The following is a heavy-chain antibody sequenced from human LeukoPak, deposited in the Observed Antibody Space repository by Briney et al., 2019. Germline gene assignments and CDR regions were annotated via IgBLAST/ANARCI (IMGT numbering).Heavy chain of an antibody. CDR2: INPNSGGT. V-gene: IGHV1-2*02. CDR1: GYTFTAYY. CDR3: ARGTSEWELWFDP. D-gene: IGHD1-26*01. Sequence: GASVKVSCKASGYTFTAYYMHWVRQAPGQGLEWMGWINPNSGGTNYAQKFQGRVTMTRDTSISTAYMELSSLRSEDTAVYYCARGTSEWELWFDPWGQGTLVTVSS. J-gene: IGHJ5*02.